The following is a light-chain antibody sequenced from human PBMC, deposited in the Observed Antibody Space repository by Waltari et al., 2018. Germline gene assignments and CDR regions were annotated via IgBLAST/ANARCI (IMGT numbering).Light chain of an antibody. CDR2: WAS. CDR3: QQYFTSVPWT. J-gene: IGKJ1*01. V-gene: IGKV4-1*01. Sequence: DIVVTQSPESLAVSLGERATINCKSSQTVFYSANNKNYLAWYQQKPGQPPQLIIYWASEREPGVPDRFVGSGSGRDFTLTITNLQAEDVAVYFCQQYFTSVPWTLGLGTKVEI. CDR1: QTVFYSANNKNY.